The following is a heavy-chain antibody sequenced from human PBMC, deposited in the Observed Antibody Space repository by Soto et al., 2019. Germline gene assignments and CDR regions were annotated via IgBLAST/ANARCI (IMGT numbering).Heavy chain of an antibody. CDR2: TYYRSRWYS. CDR1: GDTVSSNSVA. D-gene: IGHD2-21*01. CDR3: ARSEEDCAYYYYGMDV. J-gene: IGHJ6*02. V-gene: IGHV6-1*01. Sequence: PSQTLSLTCVGSGDTVSSNSVAWNWVRQSPSRGLEWLGRTYYRSRWYSDYAVSVRSRIDINADTSKNQVSLQLNSVTPEDTAVYYCARSEEDCAYYYYGMDVWGPGPTATV.